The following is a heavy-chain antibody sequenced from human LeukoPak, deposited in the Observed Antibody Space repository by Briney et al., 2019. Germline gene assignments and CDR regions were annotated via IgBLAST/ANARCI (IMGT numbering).Heavy chain of an antibody. J-gene: IGHJ4*02. CDR3: AKSYYDSSGYSLSGFDC. V-gene: IGHV3-23*01. D-gene: IGHD3-22*01. CDR2: ISGSGDNT. Sequence: GGSLRLSCAASAFTFSSYGMSWVRQAPGKGLEWVSSISGSGDNTYYADSVKGRFTISRDNPKNTLYLQMDSLRAEDTAMYYCAKSYYDSSGYSLSGFDCRGQGTLVTVSS. CDR1: AFTFSSYG.